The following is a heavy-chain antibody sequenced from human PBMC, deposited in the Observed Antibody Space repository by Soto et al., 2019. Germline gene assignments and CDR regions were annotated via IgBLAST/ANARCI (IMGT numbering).Heavy chain of an antibody. CDR1: GGSISSGDYY. D-gene: IGHD3-22*01. Sequence: SETLSLTCTVSGGSISSGDYYWSWIRQPPGKGLEWIGYIYYSGSTYYNPSLKSRVTISVDTSKNQFSLKLSSVTAADTAVYYCARDSDYYDSSGYIPGYYYYGMDVWGQGTTVT. J-gene: IGHJ6*02. CDR2: IYYSGST. CDR3: ARDSDYYDSSGYIPGYYYYGMDV. V-gene: IGHV4-30-4*01.